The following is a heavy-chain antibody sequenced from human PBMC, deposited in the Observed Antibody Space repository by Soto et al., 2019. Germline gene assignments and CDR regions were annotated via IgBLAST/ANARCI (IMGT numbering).Heavy chain of an antibody. CDR1: GFTFNTYA. Sequence: QVQLVESGGGVARPGRYLTLSCAASGFTFNTYARHWVRLPPGKGLEWVAAISYDGGSKYYADSVRDRFTISRDDSRGALYLQMNRLRREDTAVYYCARTEGFSNYWDTEWGQGTLVTVSS. CDR3: ARTEGFSNYWDTE. D-gene: IGHD6-13*01. V-gene: IGHV3-30-3*01. CDR2: ISYDGGSK. J-gene: IGHJ4*02.